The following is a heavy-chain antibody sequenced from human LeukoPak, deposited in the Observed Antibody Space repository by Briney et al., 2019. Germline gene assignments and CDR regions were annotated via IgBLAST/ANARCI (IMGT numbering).Heavy chain of an antibody. V-gene: IGHV1-3*01. CDR3: ARGSSSDWPLEY. D-gene: IGHD6-19*01. Sequence: EASVKVSCKASGYTFINYAIHWVRQAPGQRLEWMGWINAYNGDTEYSQKFQGRVTITRDTSASTAYMELSTLRSEDTAVYYCARGSSSDWPLEYWGRGILVTVSS. CDR2: INAYNGDT. J-gene: IGHJ4*02. CDR1: GYTFINYA.